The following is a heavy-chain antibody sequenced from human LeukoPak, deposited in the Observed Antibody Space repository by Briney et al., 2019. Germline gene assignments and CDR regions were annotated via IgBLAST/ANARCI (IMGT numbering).Heavy chain of an antibody. D-gene: IGHD4-17*01. J-gene: IGHJ4*02. Sequence: GGSLRLSCAASGFSFSSYAMSWVRQAPGKGVGWGSPISGGGGSTYYPDSVKGRFTISRDNSKNTLYLQKNSLRAEDTAVYYCAKNDGDYYFDYWGQGTLVTVSS. CDR2: ISGGGGST. CDR3: AKNDGDYYFDY. V-gene: IGHV3-23*01. CDR1: GFSFSSYA.